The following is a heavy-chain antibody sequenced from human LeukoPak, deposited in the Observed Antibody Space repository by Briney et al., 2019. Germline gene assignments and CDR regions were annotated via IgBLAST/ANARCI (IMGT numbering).Heavy chain of an antibody. D-gene: IGHD3-16*01. V-gene: IGHV3-15*01. Sequence: GGSLRLSCEASGFTFRNVWMSWVGQAPGKGLEWVGRIKTQTDGGTTDYAAPVKGRFTISRDDSRNTLYLQMNSLKTEDTAVYYCTTVRRIILHGERKYLDYWGRGTLVTVSS. CDR1: GFTFRNVW. J-gene: IGHJ4*02. CDR3: TTVRRIILHGERKYLDY. CDR2: IKTQTDGGTT.